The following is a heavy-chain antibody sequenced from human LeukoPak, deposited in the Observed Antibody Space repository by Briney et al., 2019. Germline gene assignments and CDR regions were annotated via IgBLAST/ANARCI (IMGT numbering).Heavy chain of an antibody. CDR3: AKEMATRDYFDH. D-gene: IGHD5-24*01. CDR1: GFTFTNFA. J-gene: IGHJ4*02. Sequence: GGSLRLSCAASGFTFTNFAMSWVRQAPGKGLEWVSEISVSVGSTYSAESVKGRVTISRDKSKNTLYMQMKSLRAEDTAVYYCAKEMATRDYFDHWGQGILVTVSS. CDR2: ISVSVGST. V-gene: IGHV3-23*01.